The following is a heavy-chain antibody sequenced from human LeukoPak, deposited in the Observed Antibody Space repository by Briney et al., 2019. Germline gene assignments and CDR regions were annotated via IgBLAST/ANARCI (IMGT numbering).Heavy chain of an antibody. V-gene: IGHV4-39*07. D-gene: IGHD2-2*01. CDR3: ARQRVVPAATGQFDY. Sequence: KPSETLSLTCTVSGGSISSSSYYWGWIRQPPGKGLEWIGSIYYSGSTYYNPSLKSRVTISVDRSKNQFSLKLSSVTAADTAVYYCARQRVVPAATGQFDYWGQGTLVTVSS. J-gene: IGHJ4*02. CDR2: IYYSGST. CDR1: GGSISSSSYY.